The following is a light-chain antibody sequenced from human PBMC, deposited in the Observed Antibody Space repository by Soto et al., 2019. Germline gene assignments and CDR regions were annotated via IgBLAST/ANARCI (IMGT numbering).Light chain of an antibody. V-gene: IGLV2-18*01. CDR2: EVI. CDR1: SSDVGGYNR. CDR3: SVYTPSSVYV. J-gene: IGLJ1*01. Sequence: QSALTQPPSVSGSPGQSVTISCTGTSSDVGGYNRVSWYQQPPGTAPKLIIYEVINRPSGVPDRFSGSKSGNTASLTISGLQAEDEAYYYCSVYTPSSVYVFGTGTKVTV.